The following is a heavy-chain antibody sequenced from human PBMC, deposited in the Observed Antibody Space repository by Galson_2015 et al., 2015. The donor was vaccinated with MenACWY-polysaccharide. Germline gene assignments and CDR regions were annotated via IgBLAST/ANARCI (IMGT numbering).Heavy chain of an antibody. Sequence: QSGAEVKKPGESLKISCTGSGYSFTSYWIGWVRQMPGKGLEWMGIIYPGDSDTRYSPSFQGQVTISADKSISTAYLQWSSLKASDTAMYYCARRAFGGVIVSPIDYWGQGTLVTVSS. CDR1: GYSFTSYW. J-gene: IGHJ4*02. CDR3: ARRAFGGVIVSPIDY. CDR2: IYPGDSDT. V-gene: IGHV5-51*01. D-gene: IGHD3-16*02.